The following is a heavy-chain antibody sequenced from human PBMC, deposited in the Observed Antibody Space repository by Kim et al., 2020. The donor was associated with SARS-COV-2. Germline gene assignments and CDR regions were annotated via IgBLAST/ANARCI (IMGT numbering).Heavy chain of an antibody. Sequence: SETLSLTCTVSGGSISSYYWSWIRQPPGKGLEWIGYIYYSGSTNYNASLKSRVTISVDTSKNQFSLKLSSVTAADTAVYYCARAVYCSGGSCYGNMDQYYYYGMDVWGQGTTVTVSS. D-gene: IGHD2-15*01. CDR1: GGSISSYY. J-gene: IGHJ6*02. V-gene: IGHV4-59*01. CDR3: ARAVYCSGGSCYGNMDQYYYYGMDV. CDR2: IYYSGST.